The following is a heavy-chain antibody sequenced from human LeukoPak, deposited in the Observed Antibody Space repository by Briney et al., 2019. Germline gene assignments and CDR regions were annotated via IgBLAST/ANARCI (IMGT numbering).Heavy chain of an antibody. CDR2: ISSSSSYI. CDR1: GFAFSSQA. V-gene: IGHV3-21*01. Sequence: GGSLRLSCAASGFAFSSQAMGWVRQAPGKGLEWVSSISSSSSYIYYADSVKGRFTISRDNAKNSLYLQMNSLRAEDTAVYYCARDLDLFDYWGQGTLVTVSS. CDR3: ARDLDLFDY. J-gene: IGHJ4*02.